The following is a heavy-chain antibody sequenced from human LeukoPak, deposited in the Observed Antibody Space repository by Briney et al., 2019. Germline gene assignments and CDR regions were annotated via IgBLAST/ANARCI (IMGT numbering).Heavy chain of an antibody. J-gene: IGHJ6*02. CDR3: ARASGSTIFNYYGVDV. Sequence: SQTLSLTCAVSGGSISSGGYSWSWIRQPPGKGLEWIGYIYYSGSTNYNPSLKSRVTISVDTSKNQFSLKLCSVTAADTAVYYCARASGSTIFNYYGVDVWGQGTTVTVSS. CDR1: GGSISSGGYS. D-gene: IGHD3-3*01. V-gene: IGHV4-30-4*07. CDR2: IYYSGST.